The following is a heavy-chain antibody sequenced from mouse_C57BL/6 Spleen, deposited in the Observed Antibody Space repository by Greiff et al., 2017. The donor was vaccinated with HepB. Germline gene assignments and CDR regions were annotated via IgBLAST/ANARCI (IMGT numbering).Heavy chain of an antibody. CDR3: TRDRRGPDYGWFAY. CDR1: GFTFSSYA. V-gene: IGHV5-9-1*02. D-gene: IGHD2-4*01. CDR2: ISSGGDYI. J-gene: IGHJ3*01. Sequence: EVHLVESGEGLVKPGGSLKLSCAASGFTFSSYAMSWVRQTPEKRLEWVAYISSGGDYIYYADTVKGRFTISRDNARNTLYLQMSSLKSEDTAMYYCTRDRRGPDYGWFAYWGQGTLVTVSA.